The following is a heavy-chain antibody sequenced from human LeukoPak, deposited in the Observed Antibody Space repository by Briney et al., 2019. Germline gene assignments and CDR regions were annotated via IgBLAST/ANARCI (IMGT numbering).Heavy chain of an antibody. CDR2: IYYSGST. Sequence: SETLSLTCTVSGGSISSHYWSWIRQPPGKGLEWIGYIYYSGSTNYNPSLKSRVTISVDTSKNQFSLKLSSVTAADTAVYYCARGTLKGTSVDVWGKGTTVTVSS. J-gene: IGHJ6*04. CDR1: GGSISSHY. D-gene: IGHD3-10*01. CDR3: ARGTLKGTSVDV. V-gene: IGHV4-59*11.